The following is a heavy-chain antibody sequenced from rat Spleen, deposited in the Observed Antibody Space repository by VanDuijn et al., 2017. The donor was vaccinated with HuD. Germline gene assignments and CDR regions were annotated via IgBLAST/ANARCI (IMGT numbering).Heavy chain of an antibody. D-gene: IGHD1-3*01. Sequence: EVQLVESGGGLVQPGRSLKLSCAASRFTFSDYTMAWVRQTPKKGLEWVAPIFYDGTWTYYRDSVKGRFTISRDNEKRTLYLQMESLRSEDKASYYCARHIGYGSYDGWEPYFDYWGQGVMVTVSS. CDR2: IFYDGTWT. CDR3: ARHIGYGSYDGWEPYFDY. CDR1: RFTFSDYT. V-gene: IGHV5-7*01. J-gene: IGHJ2*01.